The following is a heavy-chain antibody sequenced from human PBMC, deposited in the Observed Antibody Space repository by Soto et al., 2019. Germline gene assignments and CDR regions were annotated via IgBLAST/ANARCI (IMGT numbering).Heavy chain of an antibody. V-gene: IGHV1-69*13. CDR3: ASGARANFDY. Sequence: SVKVSCKASGGTFGSQGIAWVRQAPGQGLEWMGGFIAMLGTPTYAKKVQGRATISADESLTSSYLELRSLRSEDTGVYFCASGARANFDYWGQGTVVTVSS. J-gene: IGHJ4*02. CDR1: GGTFGSQG. CDR2: FIAMLGTP. D-gene: IGHD3-10*01.